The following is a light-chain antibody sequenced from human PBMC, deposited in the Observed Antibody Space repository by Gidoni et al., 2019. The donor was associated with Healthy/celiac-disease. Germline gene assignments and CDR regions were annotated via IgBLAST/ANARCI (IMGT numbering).Light chain of an antibody. J-gene: IGKJ1*01. Sequence: DIQLTQSPSSLSASVGDRVTITCRASQSISSYLNWYQQKPGKAPKLLIYAASSLQSGVTSRFSGSGSGTDFTLTSSSLQPEDFATYYCQQSYSTLWTFGQGTKVEIK. CDR3: QQSYSTLWT. V-gene: IGKV1-39*01. CDR1: QSISSY. CDR2: AAS.